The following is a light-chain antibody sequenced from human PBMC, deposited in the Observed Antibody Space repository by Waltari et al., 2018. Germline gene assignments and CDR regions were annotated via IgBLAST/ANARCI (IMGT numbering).Light chain of an antibody. Sequence: AIRLTQSPSSFSASTGDRVTITRRVSQAIGSYLAWYRQKPGRAPKHLISAASTLQSGVPSRFARSGSGADFSRSIICLQSGDLATYYCEQYYDYPRTFSQGTKVEVK. CDR2: AAS. CDR1: QAIGSY. CDR3: EQYYDYPRT. J-gene: IGKJ1*01. V-gene: IGKV1-8*01.